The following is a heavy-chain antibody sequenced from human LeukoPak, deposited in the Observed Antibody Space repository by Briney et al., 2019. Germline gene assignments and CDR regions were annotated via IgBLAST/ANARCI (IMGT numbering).Heavy chain of an antibody. CDR3: ARDVYVLGATKAFDY. CDR2: ISGSGGST. V-gene: IGHV3-23*01. J-gene: IGHJ4*02. D-gene: IGHD1-26*01. CDR1: GFPFSSYT. Sequence: GGPLRLSCAASGFPFSSYTMTWVRQAPGKGLEWVSAISGSGGSTYSADSVKGRYTISRDNSQNTLYLQMDSLRAVDTAVYYCARDVYVLGATKAFDYWGQGTLVTISS.